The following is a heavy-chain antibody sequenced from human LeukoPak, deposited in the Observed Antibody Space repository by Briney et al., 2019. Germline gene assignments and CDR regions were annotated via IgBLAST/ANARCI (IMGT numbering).Heavy chain of an antibody. CDR1: GFTFSSYE. Sequence: GGSLRLSCAASGFTFSSYEMNWVRQAPGKGLEWISYISSSGSTRYYADSMKGRFTISRGNAKNSLYLQMNSLRAEDTAVYYCAREYRIAATGHFDYWGQGTLVTVSS. J-gene: IGHJ4*02. D-gene: IGHD6-13*01. CDR3: AREYRIAATGHFDY. V-gene: IGHV3-48*03. CDR2: ISSSGSTR.